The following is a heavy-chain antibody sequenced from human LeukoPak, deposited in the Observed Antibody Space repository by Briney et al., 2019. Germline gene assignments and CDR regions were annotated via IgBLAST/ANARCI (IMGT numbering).Heavy chain of an antibody. CDR2: ISSSSSYI. V-gene: IGHV3-21*01. D-gene: IGHD6-19*01. CDR1: GFTFSSYS. J-gene: IGHJ5*02. Sequence: GGSLRLSCAASGFTFSSYSMTWVRQAPGKGLEWVSSISSSSSYIYYADSVKGRFTISRDNAKNSLYLQMNSLRAEDTAVYYRARDIAVAGTGGNWFDPWGQGTLVTVSS. CDR3: ARDIAVAGTGGNWFDP.